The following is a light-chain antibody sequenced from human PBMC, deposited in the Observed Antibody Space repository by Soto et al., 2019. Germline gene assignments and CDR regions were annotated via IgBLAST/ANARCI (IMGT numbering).Light chain of an antibody. CDR2: GAS. CDR3: QQYDRTPIT. CDR1: QRVSTF. Sequence: EIVLTQSPGTLSFSPGDRATLSCRASQRVSTFLAWYQQKPGQAPRLLVSGASRRATGIPDRFSGGGSGTDFTLTISRLEPEDFALYYCQQYDRTPITFGQGTQLEIK. J-gene: IGKJ5*01. V-gene: IGKV3-20*01.